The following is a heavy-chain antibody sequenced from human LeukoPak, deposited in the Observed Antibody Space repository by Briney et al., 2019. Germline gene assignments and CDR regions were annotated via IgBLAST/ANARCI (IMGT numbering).Heavy chain of an antibody. V-gene: IGHV3-21*01. J-gene: IGHJ6*02. D-gene: IGHD3-9*01. CDR1: GFTFSSYS. Sequence: GGSLRLSCAASGFTFSSYSMNWVRQAPGKGLEWVSSISSSSSYIYYADSVKGRFTISRDNAKNSLYLQMNSLRAEDTAVYYCARDRNYYDILTGAFGYYDMDVWGQGTTVTVSS. CDR2: ISSSSSYI. CDR3: ARDRNYYDILTGAFGYYDMDV.